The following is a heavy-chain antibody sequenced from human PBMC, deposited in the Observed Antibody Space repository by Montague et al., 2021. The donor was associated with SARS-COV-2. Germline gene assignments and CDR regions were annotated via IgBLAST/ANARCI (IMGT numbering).Heavy chain of an antibody. CDR3: ARRGRPYSGYTTGYFDY. Sequence: QSGAEVKRPGESLRISCKVSGYIFISHWITWVRQMPGKGLEWMGRIDPSDSYTNYSPSFQGHVSISVDKSINTAYLQWSSLKASDTAMYYCARRGRPYSGYTTGYFDYWGQGTLVTVSS. D-gene: IGHD5-12*01. J-gene: IGHJ4*02. CDR1: GYIFISHW. CDR2: IDPSDSYT. V-gene: IGHV5-10-1*01.